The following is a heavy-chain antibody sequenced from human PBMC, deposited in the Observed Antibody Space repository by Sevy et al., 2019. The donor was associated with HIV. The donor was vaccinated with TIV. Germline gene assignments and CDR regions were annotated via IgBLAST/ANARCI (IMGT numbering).Heavy chain of an antibody. CDR2: LSSDGNNK. D-gene: IGHD2-15*01. Sequence: GGSLRLSCAASGFTFSSYGMHWVRQAPGKGLEWVAVLSSDGNNKYYADSVKGRFTISRDNSKNTLYLQMNSLRADDTAMYYCAKEAGYTVGCYPGYWGQGTLVTVSS. CDR3: AKEAGYTVGCYPGY. CDR1: GFTFSSYG. J-gene: IGHJ4*02. V-gene: IGHV3-30*18.